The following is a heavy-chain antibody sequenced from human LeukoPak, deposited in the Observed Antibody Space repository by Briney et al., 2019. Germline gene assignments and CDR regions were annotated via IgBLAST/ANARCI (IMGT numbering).Heavy chain of an antibody. V-gene: IGHV4-34*01. CDR3: ARGGSYYYGSGSYNNWFDP. CDR1: GGSFSGYY. CDR2: INHSGST. D-gene: IGHD3-10*01. Sequence: PSETLSLTCAVYGGSFSGYYWSWIRQPPGKGLEWIGEINHSGSTNYNSSLKSRVTISVDTSKNQFSLKLSSVTAADTAVYYCARGGSYYYGSGSYNNWFDPWGQGTLVTVSS. J-gene: IGHJ5*02.